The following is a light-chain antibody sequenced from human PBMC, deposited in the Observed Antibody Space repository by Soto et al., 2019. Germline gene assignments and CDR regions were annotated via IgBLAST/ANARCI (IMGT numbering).Light chain of an antibody. Sequence: EIVLTQSPGTLSLSPGERATLSCGASQSVSNNYLAWYQQRPGLAPRLLMYDASIRATGIPDRFSGSWSGTDFTLTISRLEPEDFAVYYCQQYGSTVTFGGGTKVDIK. CDR1: QSVSNNY. CDR2: DAS. V-gene: IGKV3D-20*01. CDR3: QQYGSTVT. J-gene: IGKJ4*01.